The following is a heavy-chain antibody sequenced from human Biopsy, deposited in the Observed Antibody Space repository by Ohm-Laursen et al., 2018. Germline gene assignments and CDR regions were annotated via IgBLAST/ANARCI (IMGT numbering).Heavy chain of an antibody. CDR2: INPNSGGT. D-gene: IGHD5-18*01. V-gene: IGHV1-2*02. J-gene: IGHJ4*02. CDR1: GGTFSSFG. Sequence: GSSVKVSCKASGGTFSSFGISWVRQAPGQGLEWMGWINPNSGGTNYAQKFQGRVTMTRDTSISTAYMELSRLRSDDTAVYYCARGGVDTAMVENWGQGTLVTVSS. CDR3: ARGGVDTAMVEN.